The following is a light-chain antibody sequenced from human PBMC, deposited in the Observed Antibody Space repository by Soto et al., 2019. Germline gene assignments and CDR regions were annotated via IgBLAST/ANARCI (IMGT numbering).Light chain of an antibody. CDR1: QSVSSN. J-gene: IGKJ1*01. CDR2: GAS. CDR3: QQYNNWPRT. Sequence: IVRTHTPNPLSVSXXEIATLSCRASQSVSSNLVWYQHKPGQAPRLLIYGASTRATGIPARFSGSGSGTEFTLTINSLQSEDFAVYYCQQYNNWPRTFGQGGKAAIK. V-gene: IGKV3D-15*01.